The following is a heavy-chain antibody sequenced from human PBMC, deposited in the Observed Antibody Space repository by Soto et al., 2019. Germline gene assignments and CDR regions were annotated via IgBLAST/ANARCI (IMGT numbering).Heavy chain of an antibody. D-gene: IGHD6-19*01. CDR2: ISGSGGST. J-gene: IGHJ6*02. CDR3: AKGEAVATYYYYGMDV. V-gene: IGHV3-23*01. CDR1: GFTFSSYA. Sequence: PGGSLRLSCAASGFTFSSYAMSWVRQAPGKGLEWVSAISGSGGSTYYADSVKGRFTISRDNSKNTLYLQMNSLRAEDTAVYYCAKGEAVATYYYYGMDVWGQGTTVTVSS.